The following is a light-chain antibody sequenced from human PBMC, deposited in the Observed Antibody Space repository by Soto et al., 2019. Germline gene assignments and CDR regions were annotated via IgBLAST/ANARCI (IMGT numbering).Light chain of an antibody. J-gene: IGLJ3*02. V-gene: IGLV1-40*01. CDR3: QSYDSRLSGWV. CDR1: SSNIGAGYD. Sequence: QSVLTQPPSVSGAPGQRVTISCTGSSSNIGAGYDVHWYQQLPGTAPKLLIYGNSNRPSGVPDRFSGSKSGTSASLAITGLQVEDEADYYCQSYDSRLSGWVFGGGTKLTV. CDR2: GNS.